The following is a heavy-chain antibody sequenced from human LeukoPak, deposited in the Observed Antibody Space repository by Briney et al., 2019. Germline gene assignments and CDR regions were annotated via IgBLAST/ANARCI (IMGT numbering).Heavy chain of an antibody. V-gene: IGHV4-30-4*01. Sequence: PSETLSLTCTVSGGSISSGDYYWSWIRQPTGKGLEWIAYMYYSGSAYYNPSLKSRVTMSADTSKNQLSLKLSSVTAADTAVYYCARPYYYDSRIDPWGQGILVTVSS. CDR2: MYYSGSA. D-gene: IGHD3-22*01. CDR1: GGSISSGDYY. J-gene: IGHJ5*02. CDR3: ARPYYYDSRIDP.